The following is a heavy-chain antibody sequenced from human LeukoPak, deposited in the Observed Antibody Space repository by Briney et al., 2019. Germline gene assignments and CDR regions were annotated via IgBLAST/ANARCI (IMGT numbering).Heavy chain of an antibody. V-gene: IGHV4-4*07. CDR2: IYTRGST. J-gene: IGHJ4*02. Sequence: SETLSLTCTVSGGSISTFYWSWIRQPAGKGLEWIGHIYTRGSTNYNPSLKSRVTMSVDTSKNQFSLKLNSVTAADTAVYYCASGYCSGGSCYDQLIFDYWGQGTLVTVSS. CDR1: GGSISTFY. D-gene: IGHD2-15*01. CDR3: ASGYCSGGSCYDQLIFDY.